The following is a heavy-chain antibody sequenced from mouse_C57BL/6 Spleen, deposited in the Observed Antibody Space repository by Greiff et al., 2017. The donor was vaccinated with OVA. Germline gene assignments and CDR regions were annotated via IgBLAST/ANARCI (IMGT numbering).Heavy chain of an antibody. CDR2: IYPGDGDT. D-gene: IGHD4-1*01. Sequence: QVQLQQSGPELVKPGASVKISCKASGYAFSSSWMNWVKQRPGMGLEWIGRIYPGDGDTNYNGKFKGKATLTADKSSSTAYMQLSSLTSEDTAVDCCARGTGGRYFDVWGTGTTVTVSS. CDR1: GYAFSSSW. V-gene: IGHV1-82*01. CDR3: ARGTGGRYFDV. J-gene: IGHJ1*03.